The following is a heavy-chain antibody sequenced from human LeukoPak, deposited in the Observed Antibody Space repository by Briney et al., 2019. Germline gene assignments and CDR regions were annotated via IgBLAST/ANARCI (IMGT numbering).Heavy chain of an antibody. CDR3: AREQAPRWELLDY. CDR1: GYTFTGYY. Sequence: ASVKVSCKASGYTFTGYYMHWVRQAPGQGLEWMGWINPNSGGTNYAQKFQGRVTMTRDTSISTAYMELSRPRSDDTAVYYCAREQAPRWELLDYWGQGTLVTVSS. D-gene: IGHD1-26*01. J-gene: IGHJ4*02. V-gene: IGHV1-2*02. CDR2: INPNSGGT.